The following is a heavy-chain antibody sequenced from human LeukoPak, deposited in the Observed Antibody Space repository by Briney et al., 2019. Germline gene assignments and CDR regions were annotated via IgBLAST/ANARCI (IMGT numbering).Heavy chain of an antibody. D-gene: IGHD5-18*01. CDR1: GFTFSSYE. CDR2: ISSSGNTI. CDR3: ARAPGYSYGYSLDY. V-gene: IGHV3-48*03. Sequence: GGSLRLSCAASGFTFSSYEMNWVRQAPGKGLEWVSYISSSGNTISYADSVKGRFTISRDNAKNSLYLQMNSLRAEDTAVYYCARAPGYSYGYSLDYWGQGTLVTVSS. J-gene: IGHJ4*02.